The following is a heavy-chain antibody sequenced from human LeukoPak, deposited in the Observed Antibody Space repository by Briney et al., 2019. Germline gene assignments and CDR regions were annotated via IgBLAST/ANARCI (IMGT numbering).Heavy chain of an antibody. J-gene: IGHJ4*02. CDR3: AKASGGNVVY. CDR1: GFTFSSNT. D-gene: IGHD4-23*01. Sequence: GGSLRLSCAASGFTFSSNTMCWVRQAPGKGLEWVSVISGSGGNTYYADSVKGRFTISRDNSKNTLYLQMDSLRPEDTAVYYCAKASGGNVVYWGQGTLVTVSS. V-gene: IGHV3-23*01. CDR2: ISGSGGNT.